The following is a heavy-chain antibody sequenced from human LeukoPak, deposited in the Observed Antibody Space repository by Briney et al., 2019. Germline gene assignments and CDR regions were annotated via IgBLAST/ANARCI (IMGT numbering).Heavy chain of an antibody. V-gene: IGHV1-2*02. D-gene: IGHD2-21*02. J-gene: IGHJ5*02. CDR1: GYTFTSYD. Sequence: ASVKVSCKASGYTFTSYDINWVRQAPGQGLEWMGWINPKGGGINYAPEFQGRVTMTRDTSITTAYMELSSLRSDDTAMYYCARDTCDGGDCFNWFDPWGQGTLVTVSS. CDR3: ARDTCDGGDCFNWFDP. CDR2: INPKGGGI.